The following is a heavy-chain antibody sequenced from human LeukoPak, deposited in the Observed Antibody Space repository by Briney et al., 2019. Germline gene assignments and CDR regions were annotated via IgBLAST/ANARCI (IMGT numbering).Heavy chain of an antibody. CDR1: GFPFSSYW. J-gene: IGHJ4*02. V-gene: IGHV3-7*01. CDR2: IKQDGSEK. D-gene: IGHD5-18*01. CDR3: ARCQTYSYGSDY. Sequence: GGSLRLSCAASGFPFSSYWMSWVRQAPGKGLEWVANIKQDGSEKYYVDSVKGRFTISRDNAKNSLYPQMNSLRAEDTAVYYCARCQTYSYGSDYWGQGTLVTVSS.